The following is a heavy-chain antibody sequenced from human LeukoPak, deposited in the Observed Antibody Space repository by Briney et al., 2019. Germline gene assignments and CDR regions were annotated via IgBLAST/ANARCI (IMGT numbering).Heavy chain of an antibody. CDR1: GFTFSSYW. CDR3: AKAGAISGWDY. CDR2: INSDGSST. V-gene: IGHV3-74*01. Sequence: GGSLRLSCAASGFTFSSYWMHWVRQAPGKGLVWVSRINSDGSSTSYADSVKGRFTISRDNAKNTLYLQMNSLRAEDTAVYYCAKAGAISGWDYWGQGVLVTVSS. J-gene: IGHJ4*02. D-gene: IGHD3-3*02.